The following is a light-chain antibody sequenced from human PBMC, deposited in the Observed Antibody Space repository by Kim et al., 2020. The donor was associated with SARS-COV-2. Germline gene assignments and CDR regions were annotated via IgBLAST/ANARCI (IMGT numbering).Light chain of an antibody. Sequence: RQTVRITCQGDSLRSDYGSWYQQKPGQAPVLVIYGKNNRPSGSPDRFSGSSSGNTASLTITGAQAEDEADYYCNSRDSSGNLLVFGGGTQLTVL. CDR2: GKN. CDR1: SLRSDY. J-gene: IGLJ3*02. V-gene: IGLV3-19*01. CDR3: NSRDSSGNLLV.